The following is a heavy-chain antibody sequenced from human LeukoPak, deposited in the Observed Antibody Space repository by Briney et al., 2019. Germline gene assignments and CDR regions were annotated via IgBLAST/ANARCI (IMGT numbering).Heavy chain of an antibody. CDR1: GGSISSYY. J-gene: IGHJ6*03. D-gene: IGHD3-9*01. V-gene: IGHV4-4*07. CDR3: ARGSLDFDCVACYYYMDV. Sequence: PSETLSLTCTVSGGSISSYYWSWIRQPAGKGLEWIGRIYTSGSTNYNPSLKSRVTISVDTSKNQSSLKLSSVTAADTAVYYCARGSLDFDCVACYYYMDVWGKGTTVTISS. CDR2: IYTSGST.